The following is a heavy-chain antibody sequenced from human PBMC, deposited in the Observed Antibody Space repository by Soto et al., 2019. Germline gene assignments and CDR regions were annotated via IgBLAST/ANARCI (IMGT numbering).Heavy chain of an antibody. CDR1: GGSISSSSYY. J-gene: IGHJ6*02. D-gene: IGHD4-4*01. CDR2: IYYSGST. V-gene: IGHV4-61*05. Sequence: SETLSLTCTVSGGSISSSSYYWGWIRQPPGKGLEWIGYIYYSGSTHYNPSLKSRVTISVDTSKNQFSLKLSSVTAADTAVYYCARGQISNYPLFYYYYYGMDVWGQGTTVTVSS. CDR3: ARGQISNYPLFYYYYYGMDV.